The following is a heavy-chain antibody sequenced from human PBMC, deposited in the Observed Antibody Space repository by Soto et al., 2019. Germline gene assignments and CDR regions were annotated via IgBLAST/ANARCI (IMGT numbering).Heavy chain of an antibody. V-gene: IGHV5-51*01. Sequence: GESLKISGTGSGYRFTNYWIGWVRQMPGKGLEWMGIIYPGDSDTRYSPSFQGQVTISADKSINTAYLQWNSLKASDTAIYYCARLEGLVAAPGTWGQGTLVTVSS. CDR1: GYRFTNYW. CDR3: ARLEGLVAAPGT. CDR2: IYPGDSDT. D-gene: IGHD6-13*01. J-gene: IGHJ5*02.